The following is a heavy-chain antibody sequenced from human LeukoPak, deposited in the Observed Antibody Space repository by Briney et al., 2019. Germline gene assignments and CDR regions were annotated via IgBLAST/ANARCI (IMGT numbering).Heavy chain of an antibody. Sequence: GGSLRLSCAASGFTFSSYGMHWVRQAPGKWLEWVVVISYGGSNKYYADSVKGRFTISRDNSKNTLYLQMNSLRAEDTAVYYCAKEYVWGSYRYWDYWGQGTLVTVSS. CDR2: ISYGGSNK. V-gene: IGHV3-30*18. CDR3: AKEYVWGSYRYWDY. D-gene: IGHD3-16*02. J-gene: IGHJ4*02. CDR1: GFTFSSYG.